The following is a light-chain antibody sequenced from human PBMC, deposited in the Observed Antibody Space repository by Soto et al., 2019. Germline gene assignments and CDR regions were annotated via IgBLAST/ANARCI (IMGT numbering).Light chain of an antibody. CDR1: QSVLYNSNNKNH. CDR3: QQFYSLPLT. J-gene: IGKJ3*01. V-gene: IGKV4-1*01. Sequence: DIVMTQSPDSLAVSLGERATINCKSSQSVLYNSNNKNHLAWYQQKPGQPPKLLIYWASTRESGVPDRFSGGGSGTDFTLTISSLQAEDVAVYYCQQFYSLPLTFGPGTKVDI. CDR2: WAS.